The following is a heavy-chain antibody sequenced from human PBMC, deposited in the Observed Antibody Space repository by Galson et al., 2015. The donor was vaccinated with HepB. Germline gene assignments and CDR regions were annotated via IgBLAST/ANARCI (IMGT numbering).Heavy chain of an antibody. Sequence: PALVKPTQTLTLTCTFSGFSLSTSGMCVSWIRQPPGKALEWLARIDWDDDKYYSTSLKTRLTISKDTSKNQVVLTMTNMDPVDTATYYCARMNSSGWYEYYFDHWGQGTLVTVSS. CDR3: ARMNSSGWYEYYFDH. J-gene: IGHJ4*02. CDR2: IDWDDDK. D-gene: IGHD6-19*01. CDR1: GFSLSTSGMC. V-gene: IGHV2-70*11.